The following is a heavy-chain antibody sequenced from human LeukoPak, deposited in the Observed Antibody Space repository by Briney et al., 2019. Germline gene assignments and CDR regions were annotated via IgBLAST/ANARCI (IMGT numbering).Heavy chain of an antibody. CDR2: ISAYNGNT. V-gene: IGHV1-18*01. CDR3: ARGGYYGSGHYFDY. D-gene: IGHD3-10*01. CDR1: GFNFITSG. Sequence: ASVKVSCKASGFNFITSGINWVRQAPGQGLEWMGWISAYNGNTNYAQNLQGRVTMTTDTSTSTAYMELRSLRSDDTAIYYCARGGYYGSGHYFDYWGQGTLVAVSS. J-gene: IGHJ4*02.